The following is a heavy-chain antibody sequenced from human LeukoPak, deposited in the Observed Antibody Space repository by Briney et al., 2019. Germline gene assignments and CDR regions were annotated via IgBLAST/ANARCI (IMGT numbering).Heavy chain of an antibody. Sequence: GSSVKVSCKASGGTFSSYAISWVRQAPGQGLEWMGRIIPILGIANYAQKFQGRVTITADKSTSTAYMELSGLRSEDTAVYYCARDIVVVVAETGMDVWGQGTTVTVSS. J-gene: IGHJ6*02. CDR2: IIPILGIA. CDR3: ARDIVVVVAETGMDV. V-gene: IGHV1-69*04. D-gene: IGHD2-15*01. CDR1: GGTFSSYA.